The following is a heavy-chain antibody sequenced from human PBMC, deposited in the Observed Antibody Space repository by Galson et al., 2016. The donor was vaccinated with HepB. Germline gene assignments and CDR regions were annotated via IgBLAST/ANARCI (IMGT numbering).Heavy chain of an antibody. D-gene: IGHD2-21*02. V-gene: IGHV3-30*04. J-gene: IGHJ5*02. Sequence: LRLSCAASGFIFGAYAMHWVRQAPGKGLEWVAVIWYDGSKIDYADSVKGRFTVSRDNSKNILYLEMNSLRAEDTAVYYCARDGAVTAIDSYWFDPWGKGTLVTVSS. CDR1: GFIFGAYA. CDR3: ARDGAVTAIDSYWFDP. CDR2: IWYDGSKI.